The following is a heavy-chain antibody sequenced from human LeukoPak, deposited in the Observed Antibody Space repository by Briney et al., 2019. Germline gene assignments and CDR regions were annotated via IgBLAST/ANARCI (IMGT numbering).Heavy chain of an antibody. CDR2: ISGSGTTI. D-gene: IGHD1-1*01. V-gene: IGHV3-48*02. CDR1: GFTFTAFP. CDR3: ARDGLRTGNFDY. J-gene: IGHJ4*02. Sequence: GGSLRLSCAASGFTFTAFPMNWVRQAPGKGLEWVSYISGSGTTIYYTDSVKGRFSISRDNARNSLFLQMNSLRDEDTAVYFCARDGLRTGNFDYWGQGALVTVSS.